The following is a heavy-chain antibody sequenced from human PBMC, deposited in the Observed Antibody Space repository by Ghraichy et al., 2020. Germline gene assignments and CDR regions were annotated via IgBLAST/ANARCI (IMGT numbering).Heavy chain of an antibody. CDR3: ARVVCSGGSCYHPASSDY. Sequence: GGSLRLSCAASGFTFSSYSMNWVRQAPGKGLEWVSSISSSSSYIYYADSVKGRFTISRDNAKNSLYLQMNSLRAEDTAVYYCARVVCSGGSCYHPASSDYWGQGTLVTVSS. D-gene: IGHD2-15*01. CDR2: ISSSSSYI. V-gene: IGHV3-21*01. J-gene: IGHJ4*02. CDR1: GFTFSSYS.